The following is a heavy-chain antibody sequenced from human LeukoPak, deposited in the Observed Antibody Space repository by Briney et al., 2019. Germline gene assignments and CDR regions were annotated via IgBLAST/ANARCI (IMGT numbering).Heavy chain of an antibody. CDR3: ARGSQSSSWYNWFDP. V-gene: IGHV4-59*01. Sequence: SETLSLTCTVSGGSISSYYWSWIRQPPGKGLEWIGYIYYSGSTNYNPSLKSRVTISVDTSKNQFSLKLSSVTAADTAVYYCARGSQSSSWYNWFDPWGQGTLVTVSS. D-gene: IGHD6-13*01. CDR2: IYYSGST. J-gene: IGHJ5*02. CDR1: GGSISSYY.